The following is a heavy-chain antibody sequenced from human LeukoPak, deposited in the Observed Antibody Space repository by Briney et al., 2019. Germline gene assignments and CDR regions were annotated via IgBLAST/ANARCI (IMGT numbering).Heavy chain of an antibody. CDR1: GFIYSDYY. CDR2: ISSSSGYT. D-gene: IGHD2-8*01. V-gene: IGHV3-11*06. CDR3: ARVDEGRNGVTVGY. Sequence: GGSLRLSCAASGFIYSDYYMTWIRQAPGKGLEWVSYISSSSGYTNYADSVKGRFTISRDNAKNSLYLQMNSLRAEDTAVYYCARVDEGRNGVTVGYWGQGTLVTVSS. J-gene: IGHJ4*02.